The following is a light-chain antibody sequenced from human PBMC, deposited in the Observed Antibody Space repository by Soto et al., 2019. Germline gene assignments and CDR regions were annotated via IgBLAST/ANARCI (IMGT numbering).Light chain of an antibody. CDR3: ATWDDSLSGVV. Sequence: QSVLTQPPSASGTPGQRVTISCSGSSANIGSNIVNWYQELPGTAPKLLIYSNSQRPSGVPDRFSGSKSGASASLAISGLRSEDEADYFCATWDDSLSGVVFGGGTQLTVL. V-gene: IGLV1-47*02. CDR1: SANIGSNI. CDR2: SNS. J-gene: IGLJ7*01.